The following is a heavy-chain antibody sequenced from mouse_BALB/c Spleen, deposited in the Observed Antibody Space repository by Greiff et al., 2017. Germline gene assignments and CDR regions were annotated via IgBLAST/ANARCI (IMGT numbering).Heavy chain of an antibody. D-gene: IGHD2-3*01. CDR2: ISYSGST. CDR3: ASDGYYFDY. CDR1: GYSITSDYA. V-gene: IGHV3-2*02. J-gene: IGHJ2*01. Sequence: QSGPGLVKPSQSLSLTCTVTGYSITSDYAWNWIRQFPGNKLEWMGYISYSGSTSYNPSLKSRISITRDTSKNQFFLQLNSVTTEDTATYYCASDGYYFDYWGQGTTLTVSS.